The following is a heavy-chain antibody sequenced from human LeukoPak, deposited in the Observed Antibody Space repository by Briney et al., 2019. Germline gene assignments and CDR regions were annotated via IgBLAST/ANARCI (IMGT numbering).Heavy chain of an antibody. CDR1: GYTFTGYY. CDR3: ARDLSSSWGWFDP. V-gene: IGHV1-2*02. D-gene: IGHD6-13*01. J-gene: IGHJ5*02. CDR2: INPNSGGT. Sequence: ASVKVSCKASGYTFTGYYMHWVRQAPGQGLEWMGWINPNSGGTNYAQKSQGRVTMTRDTSISTAYMELSRLRSDDTAVYYCARDLSSSWGWFDPWGQGTLVTVSS.